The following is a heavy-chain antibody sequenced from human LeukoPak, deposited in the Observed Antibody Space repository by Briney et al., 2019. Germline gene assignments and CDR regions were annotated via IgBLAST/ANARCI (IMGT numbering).Heavy chain of an antibody. CDR1: GFTFSSYG. D-gene: IGHD5-18*01. J-gene: IGHJ4*02. CDR2: IRYDGSNK. CDR3: ARDSAPRIQLWLGSDSALGY. Sequence: GGSLRLSCAASGFTFSSYGMHWVRQAPGKGLEWVAFIRYDGSNKYYADSVKGRFTISRDNSKNTLYLQMNSLRAEDTAVYYCARDSAPRIQLWLGSDSALGYWGQGTLVTVSS. V-gene: IGHV3-30*02.